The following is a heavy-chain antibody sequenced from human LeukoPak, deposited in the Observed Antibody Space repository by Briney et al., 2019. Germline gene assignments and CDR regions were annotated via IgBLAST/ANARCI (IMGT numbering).Heavy chain of an antibody. CDR3: ARDRDSSGWLSP. D-gene: IGHD6-19*01. V-gene: IGHV3-30*03. CDR1: GFTFSSYG. CDR2: ISYDGSNK. J-gene: IGHJ5*02. Sequence: GGSLRLSCAASGFTFSSYGMHWVRQAPGKGLEWVAAISYDGSNKYYADSVKGRFTISRDNSKNTLYLQMNSLRAEDTAVYYCARDRDSSGWLSPWGQGTLVTVSS.